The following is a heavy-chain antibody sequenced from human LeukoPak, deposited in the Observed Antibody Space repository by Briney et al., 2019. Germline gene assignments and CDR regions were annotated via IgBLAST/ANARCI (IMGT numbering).Heavy chain of an antibody. J-gene: IGHJ4*02. CDR2: ISSSGSTI. CDR3: ARVGRRAGDY. V-gene: IGHV3-48*03. CDR1: GFTFSNYE. Sequence: GGSLRLSCAASGFTFSNYEMNWVRQAPGQGLEWVSYISSSGSTIYYADSVKGRFTISRDNAKNSLYLQMNSLRAEDTAVYYCARVGRRAGDYWGQGTLVTVSS.